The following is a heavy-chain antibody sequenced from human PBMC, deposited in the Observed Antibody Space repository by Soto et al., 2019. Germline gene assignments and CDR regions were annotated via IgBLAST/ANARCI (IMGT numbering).Heavy chain of an antibody. D-gene: IGHD2-15*01. Sequence: ASVKVSCNASGYTFTNYAITWVRQAPGQGLEWMGWINPYNGNTKYAPRLQGRVTMTTDTSTSTVYMDLRSLTSDDTAVYYCARVVVLAATIAYDPYNWFDPWGQGTLVTVSS. V-gene: IGHV1-18*01. CDR1: GYTFTNYA. CDR2: INPYNGNT. CDR3: ARVVVLAATIAYDPYNWFDP. J-gene: IGHJ5*02.